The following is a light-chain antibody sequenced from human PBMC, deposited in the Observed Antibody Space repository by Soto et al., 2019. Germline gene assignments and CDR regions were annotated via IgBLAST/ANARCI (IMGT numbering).Light chain of an antibody. CDR3: QQRSNWPT. J-gene: IGKJ5*01. CDR1: QSVRSN. CDR2: DAS. Sequence: EIVMTQSPATLSVSPGERATLSCRASQSVRSNVAWYQQKPGXXPSLLIYDASNRATGIPARFSGSGSGTXXPLTISSLEPEDFAVYLCQQRSNWPTFGQGTRLEIK. V-gene: IGKV3-11*01.